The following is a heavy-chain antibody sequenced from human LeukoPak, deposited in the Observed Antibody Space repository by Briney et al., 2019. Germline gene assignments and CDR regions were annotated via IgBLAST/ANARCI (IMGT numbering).Heavy chain of an antibody. D-gene: IGHD6-19*01. V-gene: IGHV3-21*01. Sequence: GGSLRLSCAASGFTFSSYSMNWVRQAPGKGLEWVSSISSSSYIYYADSVKGRFTISRDNAKNSLYLQMNSLRAEDTAVYYCAGGYSSGWYGFVLDYWGQGTLVTVSS. CDR1: GFTFSSYS. CDR2: ISSSSYI. CDR3: AGGYSSGWYGFVLDY. J-gene: IGHJ4*02.